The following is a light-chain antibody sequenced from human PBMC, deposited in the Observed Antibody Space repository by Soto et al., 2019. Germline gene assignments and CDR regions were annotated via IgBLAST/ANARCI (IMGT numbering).Light chain of an antibody. Sequence: EIVLTQSPATLSLSPGERAPLSCRARQSVSRHLAWYQQKPGQAPRLLIYDASNRATGIPARFSGSGSGTDFTLTISSLEPEDFAVYYCQQRSNWPRTFGQGTKVEIK. CDR2: DAS. J-gene: IGKJ1*01. CDR1: QSVSRH. V-gene: IGKV3-11*01. CDR3: QQRSNWPRT.